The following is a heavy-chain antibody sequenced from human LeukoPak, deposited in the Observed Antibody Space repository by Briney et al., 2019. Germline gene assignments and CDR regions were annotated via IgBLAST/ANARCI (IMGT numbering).Heavy chain of an antibody. CDR2: IYYSGST. D-gene: IGHD1-20*01. Sequence: SETLFLTCTVSGGSISSGDYYWSWIRQPPGKGLEWIGYIYYSGSTYYNPSLKSRVTISVDTSKNQFSLKLSSVTAADTAVYYCARVSNWNLDYWGQGTLVTVSS. J-gene: IGHJ4*02. CDR3: ARVSNWNLDY. CDR1: GGSISSGDYY. V-gene: IGHV4-30-4*01.